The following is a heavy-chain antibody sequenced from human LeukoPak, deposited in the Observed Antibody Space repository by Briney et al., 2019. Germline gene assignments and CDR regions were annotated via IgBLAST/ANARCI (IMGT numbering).Heavy chain of an antibody. V-gene: IGHV3-66*01. Sequence: GGSLRLSCAASGFTVSSNYMSWVRQAPGKGLEWVSVIYSGGSTYYADSVKGRFTISRDNSKITLYLQMNSLRAEDTAVYYCARDTRYYDILTGLNRDDGMDVWGQGTTVTVSS. D-gene: IGHD3-9*01. CDR1: GFTVSSNY. J-gene: IGHJ6*02. CDR3: ARDTRYYDILTGLNRDDGMDV. CDR2: IYSGGST.